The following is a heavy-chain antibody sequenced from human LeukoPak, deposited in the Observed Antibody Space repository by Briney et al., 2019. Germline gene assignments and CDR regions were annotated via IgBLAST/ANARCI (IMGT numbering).Heavy chain of an antibody. D-gene: IGHD1-26*01. J-gene: IGHJ4*02. CDR2: MNPNSGNT. CDR1: GYTFTGYD. CDR3: ARGWGVLSGSRNLNDY. V-gene: IGHV1-8*01. Sequence: ASVKVSCKASGYTFTGYDINWVRQATGQGLEWMGWMNPNSGNTGYAQKFQGRVTMTRNTSISTAYMELSSLRSEDTAVYYCARGWGVLSGSRNLNDYWGQGTLVTVSS.